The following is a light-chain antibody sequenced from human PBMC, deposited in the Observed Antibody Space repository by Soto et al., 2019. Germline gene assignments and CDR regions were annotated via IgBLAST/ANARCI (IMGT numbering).Light chain of an antibody. V-gene: IGLV2-14*01. Sequence: QSVLTQPASVSGSPGQSITISCTGTSSDVGGYNYVSWYQQHPGKAPKLMIYDVSNRPSGVSNRFSGSKSGNTASLTISGLQAEDEAHYNCSSYTSSSTHVVFGGGTKLTVL. CDR3: SSYTSSSTHVV. CDR1: SSDVGGYNY. CDR2: DVS. J-gene: IGLJ2*01.